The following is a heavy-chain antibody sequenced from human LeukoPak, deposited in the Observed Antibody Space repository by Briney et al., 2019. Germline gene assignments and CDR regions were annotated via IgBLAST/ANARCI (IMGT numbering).Heavy chain of an antibody. CDR2: IYKSGSP. Sequence: PSETLSLTCAVSGASISDTHWWSWVPQPPGKGLEWIGEIYKSGSPNYNPSLRSRVAISEDKFKNQFLLKLTSVTAADTAVYYCARDPHTSNQPDYWGQGTLVTVSS. V-gene: IGHV4-4*02. CDR3: ARDPHTSNQPDY. D-gene: IGHD2-2*01. CDR1: GASISDTHW. J-gene: IGHJ4*02.